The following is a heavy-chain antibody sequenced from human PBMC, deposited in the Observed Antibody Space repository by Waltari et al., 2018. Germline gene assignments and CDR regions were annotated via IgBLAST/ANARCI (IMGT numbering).Heavy chain of an antibody. CDR1: GFTFSSYA. V-gene: IGHV3-23*01. Sequence: EVQLLASGGGLVQPGGSLRLSCAASGFTFSSYAMSCVRQAPGKGLEWVSSISGSGAAIYYADSVKGRFTISRDNSKNTLYLQMISLRAEDMAVYYCAEAGLYVRDYYYDYSMGVWGQGTTVTVSS. J-gene: IGHJ6*02. CDR3: AEAGLYVRDYYYDYSMGV. CDR2: ISGSGAAI. D-gene: IGHD3-16*01.